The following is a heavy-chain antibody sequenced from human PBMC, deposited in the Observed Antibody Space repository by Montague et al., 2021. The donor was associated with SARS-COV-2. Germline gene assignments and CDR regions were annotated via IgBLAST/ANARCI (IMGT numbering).Heavy chain of an antibody. CDR2: IYYSGST. Sequence: SETLSLTCTVSGGSVSSGGYYWSWIRQPPGKGLEWIGYIYYSGSTNYNPSLKSRVTISPDTSKNQFTLKLTSVTAADTAMYYCARVSLAAAATRSDYWGQGTLVTVSS. CDR3: ARVSLAAAATRSDY. J-gene: IGHJ4*02. D-gene: IGHD6-13*01. CDR1: GGSVSSGGYY. V-gene: IGHV4-61*08.